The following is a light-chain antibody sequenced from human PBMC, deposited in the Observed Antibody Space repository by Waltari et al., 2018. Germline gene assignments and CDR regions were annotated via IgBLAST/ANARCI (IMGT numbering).Light chain of an antibody. J-gene: IGLJ1*01. CDR1: SSDVGGYNY. Sequence: QSALTQPASVSGSPGQSITISCTGTSSDVGGYNYVSWYQQHPGKAPKLMIYDVSNRPSGVSNRFSGSKSGHPASLTISGLQAEDEADYYCSSYTSSSTIYVFGTGTKVTVL. CDR3: SSYTSSSTIYV. CDR2: DVS. V-gene: IGLV2-14*01.